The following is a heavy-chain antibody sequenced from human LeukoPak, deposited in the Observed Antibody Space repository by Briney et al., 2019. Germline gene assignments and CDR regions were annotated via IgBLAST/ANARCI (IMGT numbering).Heavy chain of an antibody. V-gene: IGHV4-39*01. CDR3: ARAMSIAARLQTIFDY. Sequence: TSETLSLTCTVSGGSISSSSYYWGWIRQPPGKGLEWIASIYYSGSTYYNPSLKSRVTISLDTSKNQFSLNLSSVTAADTAVYYCARAMSIAARLQTIFDYWGQGTLVTVSS. D-gene: IGHD6-6*01. CDR2: IYYSGST. J-gene: IGHJ4*02. CDR1: GGSISSSSYY.